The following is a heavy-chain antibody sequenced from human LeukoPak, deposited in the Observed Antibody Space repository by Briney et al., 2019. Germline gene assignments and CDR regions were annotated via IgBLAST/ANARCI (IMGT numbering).Heavy chain of an antibody. J-gene: IGHJ4*02. CDR1: GYTFSRFA. CDR3: ARDTLGVPAAIGFDY. Sequence: ASVQVSCKASGYTFSRFAINWVRQAPGQGLEWMGCMSPSSANAGYAQNFQGRVTMTRNTSISTAYMELSSLRSEDTAVYYCARDTLGVPAAIGFDYWGQGTLVTVSS. D-gene: IGHD2-2*01. V-gene: IGHV1-8*01. CDR2: MSPSSANA.